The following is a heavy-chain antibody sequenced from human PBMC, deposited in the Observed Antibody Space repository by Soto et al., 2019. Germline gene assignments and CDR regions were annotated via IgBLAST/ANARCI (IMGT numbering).Heavy chain of an antibody. CDR3: ARIVAGGGGGYYGMDV. D-gene: IGHD2-15*01. CDR2: INPSGGST. V-gene: IGHV1-46*01. J-gene: IGHJ6*02. Sequence: ASVKVSCKASGYTFTSYYMHWVRQAPGQGLEWMGIINPSGGSTSYAQKFQGRVTMTRDTSTSTVYMELSSLRSEDTAVYYCARIVAGGGGGYYGMDVCGQGTTLTVSS. CDR1: GYTFTSYY.